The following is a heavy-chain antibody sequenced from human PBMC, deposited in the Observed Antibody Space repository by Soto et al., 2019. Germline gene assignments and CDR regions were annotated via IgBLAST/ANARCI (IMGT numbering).Heavy chain of an antibody. CDR2: ISGSGGST. CDR1: GFTFSSYA. CDR3: AKDWVTTVTTSDFDY. D-gene: IGHD4-17*01. V-gene: IGHV3-23*01. Sequence: GESLKISCAASGFTFSSYAMSWVRQAPGKGLEWVSAISGSGGSTYYADSVKGRFTISRDNSKNTLYLQMNSLRAEDTAVYYCAKDWVTTVTTSDFDYWGQGTLVTVSS. J-gene: IGHJ4*02.